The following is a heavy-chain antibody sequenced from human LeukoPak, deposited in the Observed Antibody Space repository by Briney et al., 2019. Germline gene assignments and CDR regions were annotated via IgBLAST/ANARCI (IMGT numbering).Heavy chain of an antibody. D-gene: IGHD3-22*01. CDR3: VHSETLVGYYFDY. CDR1: GGSISSYYW. CDR2: IYWDDDK. J-gene: IGHJ4*02. Sequence: TLSLTCTVSGGSISSYYWSWIRQPPGKALEWLALIYWDDDKRYRPSLKSRLTITKDTSKNQVVLTMTNMDPADTATYYCVHSETLVGYYFDYWGQGSLVTVSS. V-gene: IGHV2-5*08.